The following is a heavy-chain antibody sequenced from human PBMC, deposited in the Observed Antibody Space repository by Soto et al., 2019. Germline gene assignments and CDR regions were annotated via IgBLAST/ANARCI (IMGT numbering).Heavy chain of an antibody. J-gene: IGHJ4*02. D-gene: IGHD5-12*01. CDR3: AREGWLHSTGFDY. CDR1: GGTFSSYT. Sequence: QVQLVQSGAEVKKPGSSVKVSCKASGGTFSSYTISRVRQAPGQGLEWMGRIIPILGIANYAQKFQGRVTITADKSTSTAYMELSSLRSEDTAVYYCAREGWLHSTGFDYWGQGTLVTVSS. V-gene: IGHV1-69*08. CDR2: IIPILGIA.